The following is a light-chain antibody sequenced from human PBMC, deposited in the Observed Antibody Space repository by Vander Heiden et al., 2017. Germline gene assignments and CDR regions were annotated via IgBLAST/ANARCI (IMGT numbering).Light chain of an antibody. Sequence: SYDLPQTLSASVAPGQTTSTACGGDTIGTKSVHWYHQRPGQAPVLVIYRDTNRPSGIPGRVSGSNSGNTATLTISGSQAGDEGDYVCQVWDRNAVVFGGGTKLTVL. V-gene: IGLV3-9*01. J-gene: IGLJ3*02. CDR3: QVWDRNAVV. CDR2: RDT. CDR1: TIGTKS.